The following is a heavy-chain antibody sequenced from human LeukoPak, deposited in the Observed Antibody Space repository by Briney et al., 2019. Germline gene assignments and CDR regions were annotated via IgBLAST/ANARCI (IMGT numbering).Heavy chain of an antibody. CDR1: GFTFTSYA. V-gene: IGHV3-23*01. D-gene: IGHD3-22*01. CDR3: AKESGDDSSGYYEVFDY. Sequence: PGGSLRLSCTASGFTFTSYAMSWVRQSPGKGLESVSVISGTGGSTNHADSVKGRFTISRDNSKNTLYLQMNSLRAEDTAVYYCAKESGDDSSGYYEVFDYWGQGTLVTVSS. J-gene: IGHJ4*02. CDR2: ISGTGGST.